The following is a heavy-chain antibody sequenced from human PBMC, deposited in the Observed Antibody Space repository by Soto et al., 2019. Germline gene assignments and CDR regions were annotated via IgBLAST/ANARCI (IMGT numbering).Heavy chain of an antibody. V-gene: IGHV5-10-1*01. J-gene: IGHJ6*02. CDR1: GYSFTSYW. CDR3: ATRGDIVVVPAARYYYGMDV. D-gene: IGHD2-2*01. CDR2: IDPSDSYT. Sequence: GESLKISCKGSGYSFTSYWISWVRQMPGKGLEWMGRIDPSDSYTNYSPSFQGHVTISADKSISTAYLQWSSLKASDTAMYYCATRGDIVVVPAARYYYGMDVWGQGTTVTVPS.